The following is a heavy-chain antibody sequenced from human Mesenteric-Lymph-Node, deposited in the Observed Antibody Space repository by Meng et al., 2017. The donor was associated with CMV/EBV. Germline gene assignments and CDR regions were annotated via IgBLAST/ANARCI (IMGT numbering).Heavy chain of an antibody. Sequence: GESLKISCAASGFTFSDYYMSWIRQAPGKGLEWVSYISSSGSTIYYADSVKGRFTISRDNAKNSLYLQMNSLRAEDTAVHYCARESLYGMDVWGQGTTVTVSS. J-gene: IGHJ6*02. V-gene: IGHV3-11*01. CDR2: ISSSGSTI. CDR1: GFTFSDYY. CDR3: ARESLYGMDV.